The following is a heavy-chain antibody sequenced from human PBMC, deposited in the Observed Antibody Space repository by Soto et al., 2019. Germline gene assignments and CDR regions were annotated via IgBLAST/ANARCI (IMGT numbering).Heavy chain of an antibody. V-gene: IGHV3-48*01. CDR1: GFTFSSYS. J-gene: IGHJ4*02. Sequence: PGGSLRLSCAASGFTFSSYSMNWVRQAPGKGLEWVSYISSSSSTIYYADSVKGRFTISRDNAKNSLYLQMNSQRAEDTAVCYCARDSYYYDSSGYLAHDYWGQGTLVTVSS. D-gene: IGHD3-22*01. CDR3: ARDSYYYDSSGYLAHDY. CDR2: ISSSSSTI.